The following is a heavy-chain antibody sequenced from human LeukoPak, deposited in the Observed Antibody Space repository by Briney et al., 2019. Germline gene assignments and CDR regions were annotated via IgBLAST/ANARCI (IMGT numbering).Heavy chain of an antibody. CDR3: ARGNNGDRPPDAFAI. J-gene: IGHJ3*02. D-gene: IGHD4-17*01. V-gene: IGHV4-34*01. CDR2: INHSAST. Sequence: SETLSLTCALSGGSFSGYYWCWIRQTPGEGRGWIGEINHSASTNYTPSLKSPVTISVDTSKIQFSMNLSSVTAADTAVYECARGNNGDRPPDAFAIWGQGTMVTVSS. CDR1: GGSFSGYY.